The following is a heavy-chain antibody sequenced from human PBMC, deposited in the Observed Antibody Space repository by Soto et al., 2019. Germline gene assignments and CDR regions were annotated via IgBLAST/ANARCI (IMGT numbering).Heavy chain of an antibody. CDR1: GFTFNIYA. J-gene: IGHJ4*01. V-gene: IGHV3-23*01. Sequence: PGGPLRLSSAASGFTFNIYAMAWVRHAPGKGLEWVSSISGSGGSPSYADSVQGRFTISRDNSRNTLSLQMNSLRAEDTATYYCAKARCSGNSCYVPDYWGHGSLVTVSS. CDR3: AKARCSGNSCYVPDY. D-gene: IGHD2-15*01. CDR2: ISGSGGSP.